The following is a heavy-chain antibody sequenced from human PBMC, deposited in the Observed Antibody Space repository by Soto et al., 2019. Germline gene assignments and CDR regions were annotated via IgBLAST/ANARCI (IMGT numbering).Heavy chain of an antibody. CDR2: IYYIGST. Sequence: QVQLQESGPGLVKPSQTLSLTCSVSGVSISSGGFYWSWIRQHPGKGLEWIGYIYYIGSTSYNPSLKDRVNISRDTPSNQFSLNLSSVSAADTAVYYCARAGEDYYGSGAGGLDVWGQGTTVTVSS. D-gene: IGHD3-10*01. CDR1: GVSISSGGFY. V-gene: IGHV4-31*03. CDR3: ARAGEDYYGSGAGGLDV. J-gene: IGHJ6*02.